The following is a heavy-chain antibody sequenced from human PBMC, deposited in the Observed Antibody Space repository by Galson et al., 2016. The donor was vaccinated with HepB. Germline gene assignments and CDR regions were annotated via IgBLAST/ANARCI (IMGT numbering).Heavy chain of an antibody. D-gene: IGHD6-19*01. V-gene: IGHV4-31*03. Sequence: TLSLTCTVSGGSITSHYYWTWIRQRPGKGLEWIGFIYFSGATDYNPALQSRVTISLDTPKNQFSLELTSVAAADTAIYYCAKDRGSGSGWPHDAFDIWGQGTMVSVSS. CDR3: AKDRGSGSGWPHDAFDI. CDR1: GGSITSHYY. CDR2: IYFSGAT. J-gene: IGHJ3*02.